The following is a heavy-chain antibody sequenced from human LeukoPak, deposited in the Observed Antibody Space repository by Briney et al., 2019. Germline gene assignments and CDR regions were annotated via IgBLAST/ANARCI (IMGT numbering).Heavy chain of an antibody. V-gene: IGHV3-74*01. CDR3: ARGNYDSSGLLDY. CDR1: GFTFSAYW. CDR2: INSDGSST. Sequence: PGGSLRLSCAASGFTFSAYWMHWVRQAPGKGLVWVSRINSDGSSTSYADSVKGRFTISRDNAKNTLYPQMNSLRAEDTAVYYCARGNYDSSGLLDYWGQGTLVTVSS. J-gene: IGHJ4*02. D-gene: IGHD3-22*01.